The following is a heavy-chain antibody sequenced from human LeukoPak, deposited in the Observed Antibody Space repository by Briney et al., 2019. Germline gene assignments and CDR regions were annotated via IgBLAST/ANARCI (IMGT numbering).Heavy chain of an antibody. CDR2: INSDGRTT. CDR3: AGTVGSAPDYYGSGGFAVLDY. Sequence: GGSLRLSCAASGFTFSSYWMHWVRQVPGKGLVWVSRINSDGRTTTYADSVMGRFTISRDNAKTTLFLQMNSLRAEDTAVYYCAGTVGSAPDYYGSGGFAVLDYWGQGTLVTVSS. J-gene: IGHJ4*02. D-gene: IGHD3-10*01. V-gene: IGHV3-74*01. CDR1: GFTFSSYW.